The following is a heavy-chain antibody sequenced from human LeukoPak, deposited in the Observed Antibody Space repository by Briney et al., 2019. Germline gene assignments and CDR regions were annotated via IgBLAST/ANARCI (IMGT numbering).Heavy chain of an antibody. CDR2: ISSSSSYI. J-gene: IGHJ4*02. CDR1: GFTFSSYS. CDR3: AKDSTRHHIVVVTAILDY. D-gene: IGHD2-21*02. Sequence: GGSLRLSCAASGFTFSSYSMNWVRQAPGKGLEWVSSISSSSSYIYYADSVKGRLTISRDNAKNSLYLQMNSLRAEDTAVYYCAKDSTRHHIVVVTAILDYWGQGTLVTVSS. V-gene: IGHV3-21*01.